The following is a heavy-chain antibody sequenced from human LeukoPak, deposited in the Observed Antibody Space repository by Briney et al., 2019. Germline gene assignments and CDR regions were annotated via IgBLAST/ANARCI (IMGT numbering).Heavy chain of an antibody. CDR3: ARDGYRGAFDI. J-gene: IGHJ3*02. CDR2: IYYSGST. D-gene: IGHD5-24*01. V-gene: IGHV4-39*07. CDR1: GGSISSSSYY. Sequence: SETLSLTCTVSGGSISSSSYYWGWIRQPPGKGLEWIGSIYYSGSTYYNPSLKSRVTISVDTSKNQFSLKLSSVTAADTAVYYCARDGYRGAFDIWGQGTMVTVSS.